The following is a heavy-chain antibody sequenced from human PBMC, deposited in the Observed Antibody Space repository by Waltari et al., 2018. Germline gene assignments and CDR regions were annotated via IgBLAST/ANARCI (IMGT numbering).Heavy chain of an antibody. CDR1: GFTFSSYS. D-gene: IGHD4-17*01. J-gene: IGHJ4*02. CDR3: ARSYDYGDYY. V-gene: IGHV3-48*01. CDR2: ISSSSSTI. Sequence: EVQLVESGGGLVQPGGSLRLSCAASGFTFSSYSMNWVRQAPGKGLEWVSYISSSSSTIYYADSVKGRFTISRDNAKNSLYLQMNSLRAEDTAVYYCARSYDYGDYYWGQGTLVTVSS.